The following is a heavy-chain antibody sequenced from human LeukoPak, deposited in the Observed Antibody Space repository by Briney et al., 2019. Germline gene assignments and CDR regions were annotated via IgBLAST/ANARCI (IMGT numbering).Heavy chain of an antibody. CDR1: GYSFTSYW. CDR3: ARLGLGGYDSSGYYLGY. CDR2: IYPGDSDT. V-gene: IGHV5-51*01. D-gene: IGHD3-22*01. J-gene: IGHJ4*02. Sequence: PGESLKISCKGSGYSFTSYWIGWARQMPGKGLECMGIIYPGDSDTRYSPSFQGQVTISADKSISTAYLQWSSLKASDTAMYYCARLGLGGYDSSGYYLGYWGQGTLVTVSS.